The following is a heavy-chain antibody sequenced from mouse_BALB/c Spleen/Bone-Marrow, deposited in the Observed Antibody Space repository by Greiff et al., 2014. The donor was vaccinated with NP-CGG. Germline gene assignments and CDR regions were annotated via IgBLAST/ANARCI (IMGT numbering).Heavy chain of an antibody. D-gene: IGHD2-3*01. CDR2: ISCYNGAT. Sequence: LVKTGASVKISCKASGYSFTGYYMQWVKQSHGKSLEWIGYISCYNGATRYNQKFKGKATFTVDTSSSTAHMQFNSLASEDSAVYFCARGGTMMSTDAMDYWGQGTSVTVSS. CDR1: GYSFTGYY. CDR3: ARGGTMMSTDAMDY. J-gene: IGHJ4*01. V-gene: IGHV1S34*01.